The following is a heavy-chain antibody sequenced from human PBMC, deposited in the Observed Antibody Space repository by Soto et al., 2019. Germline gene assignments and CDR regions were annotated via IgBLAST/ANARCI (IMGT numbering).Heavy chain of an antibody. V-gene: IGHV3-53*04. CDR3: ARDGPYYSASRMDV. Sequence: EVQLVESGGGLVQPGGSLRLSCVASGIPVSSNYMTWVRQAPGKGLEWVSVLHSGGDTYYANSVKGRFTISRHDSTNTLFLQINSLTVEATAVDYGARDGPYYSASRMDVWGQGTTVTVSS. J-gene: IGHJ6*02. CDR2: LHSGGDT. CDR1: GIPVSSNY. D-gene: IGHD3-10*01.